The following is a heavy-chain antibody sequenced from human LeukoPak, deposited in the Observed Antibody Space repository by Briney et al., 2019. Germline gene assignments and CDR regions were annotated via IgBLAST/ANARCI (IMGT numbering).Heavy chain of an antibody. Sequence: GGSLRLSCAASGFTLSAHWMSWVRQAPGKGLEWVANIKEDGSEKYYVDSVKGRFTISRDIAKNSLYLQMNSLRAEDTAVYYGVVPAAPYYYYGMDVWGQGTTVTVSS. CDR1: GFTLSAHW. D-gene: IGHD2-2*01. CDR2: IKEDGSEK. J-gene: IGHJ6*02. V-gene: IGHV3-7*01. CDR3: VVPAAPYYYYGMDV.